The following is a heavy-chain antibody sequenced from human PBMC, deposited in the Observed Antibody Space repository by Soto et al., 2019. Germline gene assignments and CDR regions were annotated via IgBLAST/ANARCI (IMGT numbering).Heavy chain of an antibody. V-gene: IGHV1-18*01. CDR3: ARGKRSWRSTSRMYYFDY. CDR2: ISAYNGNT. D-gene: IGHD2-2*01. CDR1: GYTFTSYG. Sequence: ASVKVSCKASGYTFTSYGISWVRQAPGQGLEWMGWISAYNGNTNYAQKLQGRVAMTTDTSTSTAYMELRSLRSDDTAVYYCARGKRSWRSTSRMYYFDYWGQGTLVTVSS. J-gene: IGHJ4*02.